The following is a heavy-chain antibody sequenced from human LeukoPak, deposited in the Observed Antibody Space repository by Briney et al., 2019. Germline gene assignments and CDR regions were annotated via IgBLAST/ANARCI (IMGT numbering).Heavy chain of an antibody. CDR1: GDSVSSNSAA. V-gene: IGHV6-1*01. Sequence: SQTLSLTCAISGDSVSSNSAAWNWIRQSPSRGLEWLGRTYYRSKWYTYYAASVKSRIAINRDTSKNQFSLQLNPVTPEDTAVYYCARSTGPIDYWGQGTLVTVSS. J-gene: IGHJ4*02. CDR3: ARSTGPIDY. CDR2: TYYRSKWYT. D-gene: IGHD1-1*01.